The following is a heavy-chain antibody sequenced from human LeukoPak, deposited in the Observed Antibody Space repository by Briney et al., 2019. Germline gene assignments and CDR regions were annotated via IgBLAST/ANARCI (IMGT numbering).Heavy chain of an antibody. J-gene: IGHJ3*02. CDR1: GGSISSGSYY. CDR2: IYTSGST. CDR3: ARHFGIAAAGHDAFDI. V-gene: IGHV4-61*02. D-gene: IGHD6-13*01. Sequence: PSQTLSLTCTVSGGSISSGSYYWSWIRQPAGKGLEWIGRIYTSGSTNYNPSLKSRVTISVDTSKNQFSLKLSSVTAADTAVYYCARHFGIAAAGHDAFDIWGQGTMVTVSS.